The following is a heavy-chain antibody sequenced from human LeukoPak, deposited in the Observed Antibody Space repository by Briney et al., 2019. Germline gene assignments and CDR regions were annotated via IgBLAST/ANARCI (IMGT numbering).Heavy chain of an antibody. CDR1: GFIFSRYW. V-gene: IGHV3-7*03. J-gene: IGHJ4*02. D-gene: IGHD6-19*01. CDR3: AKDRLQWLVRGSADY. CDR2: VNQDESEK. Sequence: PGGSLRLSCATSGFIFSRYWMSWVRQAPGKGLEWVANVNQDESEKNYVDSVKGRFTISRDNSKNTLYLQMNSLRAEDTAVYYCAKDRLQWLVRGSADYWGQGTLVTVSS.